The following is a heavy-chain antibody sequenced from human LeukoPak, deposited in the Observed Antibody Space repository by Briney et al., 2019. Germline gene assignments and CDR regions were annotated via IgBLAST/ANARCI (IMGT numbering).Heavy chain of an antibody. CDR2: IYYSGST. Sequence: PSETLSLTCTVSGGSISSYYWSWIRQPPGKGLEWIGYIYYSGSTNYNPSLKSRVTISVDTSKNQFSLKLSSVTAADTAVYYCARVVLRSVGSGFMDVWGQGTTVTVSS. D-gene: IGHD3-10*01. CDR1: GGSISSYY. CDR3: ARVVLRSVGSGFMDV. V-gene: IGHV4-59*01. J-gene: IGHJ6*02.